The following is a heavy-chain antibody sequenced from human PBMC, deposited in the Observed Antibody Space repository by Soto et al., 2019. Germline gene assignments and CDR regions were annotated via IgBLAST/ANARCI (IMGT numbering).Heavy chain of an antibody. Sequence: EVQLVESGGGLVKPGGSLRLSCAASGFTFSSYSMNWVRQAPGKGLEWVSSISSSSSYIYYADSVKGRFTISRDNAKNSLYLQMNSLRAEDTAVYYCARDSSSWYFFHYGMDVWGQGITVTVSS. CDR1: GFTFSSYS. D-gene: IGHD6-13*01. CDR3: ARDSSSWYFFHYGMDV. V-gene: IGHV3-21*01. J-gene: IGHJ6*02. CDR2: ISSSSSYI.